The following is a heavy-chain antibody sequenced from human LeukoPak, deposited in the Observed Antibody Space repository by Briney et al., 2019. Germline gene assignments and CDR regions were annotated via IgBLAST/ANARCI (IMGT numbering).Heavy chain of an antibody. J-gene: IGHJ4*02. CDR1: GFTFSSYG. D-gene: IGHD3-22*01. Sequence: GRSLRLSCAASGFTFSSYGMHWVRQAPGKGLEWVAVISYDGSNKYYADSVKGRFTISRDNSKNMLYLQMNSLRAEDTAVYYCAKVGVNYYDSSGYSDWGQGTLVTVSS. CDR2: ISYDGSNK. V-gene: IGHV3-30*18. CDR3: AKVGVNYYDSSGYSD.